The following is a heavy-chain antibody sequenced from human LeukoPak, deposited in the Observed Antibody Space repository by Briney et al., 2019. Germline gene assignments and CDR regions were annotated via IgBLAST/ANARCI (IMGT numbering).Heavy chain of an antibody. D-gene: IGHD5-18*01. CDR3: ARKDTAMGPFDY. J-gene: IGHJ4*02. CDR1: GGTFSSYA. CDR2: IIPIFGTA. V-gene: IGHV1-69*05. Sequence: KVSCKASGGTFSSYAISWVRQAPGQGLEWMGGIIPIFGTANCAQKFQGRVTITTDESTSTAYMELSSLRSEDTAVYYCARKDTAMGPFDYWGQGTLVTVSS.